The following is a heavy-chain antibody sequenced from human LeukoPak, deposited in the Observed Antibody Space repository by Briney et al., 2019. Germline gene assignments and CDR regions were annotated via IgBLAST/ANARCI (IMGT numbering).Heavy chain of an antibody. Sequence: NPSETLSLTCTVSGGSISSYWSWIRQPAGKGLEWIGRIYGSGTTTYNPSLKSRVSMSIDTSKNQFSLKLMSVTAADTAVYYCARTTMVRGTYYMDVWGKGTTVTVSS. CDR3: ARTTMVRGTYYMDV. D-gene: IGHD3-10*01. CDR1: GGSISSY. J-gene: IGHJ6*03. CDR2: IYGSGTT. V-gene: IGHV4-4*07.